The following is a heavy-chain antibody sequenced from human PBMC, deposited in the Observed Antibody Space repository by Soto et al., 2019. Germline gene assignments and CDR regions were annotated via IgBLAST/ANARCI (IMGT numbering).Heavy chain of an antibody. Sequence: QVQLVQSGAEVKKPGSSVKVSCKASGGTFSSYAISWVRQAPGQGLEWMGGIIPIFGTANYAQKFQGRVTITADKSTSTGYMELRSLRSEDTAVYYCARGGPTPLDYYYGMDVWGQGTTVTVSS. CDR2: IIPIFGTA. J-gene: IGHJ6*02. D-gene: IGHD2-15*01. CDR3: ARGGPTPLDYYYGMDV. CDR1: GGTFSSYA. V-gene: IGHV1-69*06.